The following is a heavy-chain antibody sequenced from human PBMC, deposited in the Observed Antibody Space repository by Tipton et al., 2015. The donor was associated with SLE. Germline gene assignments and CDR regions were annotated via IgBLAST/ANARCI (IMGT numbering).Heavy chain of an antibody. CDR2: ISSNGGST. V-gene: IGHV3-64*02. Sequence: SLRLSCAASGFTLSFYAMHWVRQAPGKGLEYVSGISSNGGSTYYADSVKGRFTISRDNSKSTLYLQMGSLRIEDMAVYYCARDLAFGGDIGDDSFDIWGQGTIVTVSS. D-gene: IGHD3-16*02. CDR1: GFTLSFYA. J-gene: IGHJ3*02. CDR3: ARDLAFGGDIGDDSFDI.